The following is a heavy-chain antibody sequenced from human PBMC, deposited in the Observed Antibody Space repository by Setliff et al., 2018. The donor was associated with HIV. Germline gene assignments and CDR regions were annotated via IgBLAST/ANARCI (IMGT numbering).Heavy chain of an antibody. CDR1: GDSISSGSYY. CDR3: ARHRDPPGTSWIYYYYYMDL. V-gene: IGHV4-39*01. CDR2: IYSSGSP. J-gene: IGHJ6*03. Sequence: PSETLSLTCTVSGDSISSGSYYWSWIRQPAGKGLEWIGSIYSSGSPSYNPSLSSRLTISVDTSKNHVSLRLSSVTAADTGVYYCARHRDPPGTSWIYYYYYMDLWGEGTTVTVSS. D-gene: IGHD6-13*01.